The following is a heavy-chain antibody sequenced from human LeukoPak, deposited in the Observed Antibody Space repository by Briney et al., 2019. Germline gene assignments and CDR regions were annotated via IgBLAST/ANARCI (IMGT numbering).Heavy chain of an antibody. CDR2: IDPSDSYT. CDR1: GYXFTSYW. CDR3: AQSRITGTTDWFDP. D-gene: IGHD1-7*01. J-gene: IGHJ5*02. V-gene: IGHV5-10-1*01. Sequence: GESLKISCNGSGYXFTSYWISWVRQMPGKGLEWMGRIDPSDSYTNYSPSFQGHVTISADKSISTAYLQWSSLKASDNAMYYCAQSRITGTTDWFDPWGQGTLVTVSS.